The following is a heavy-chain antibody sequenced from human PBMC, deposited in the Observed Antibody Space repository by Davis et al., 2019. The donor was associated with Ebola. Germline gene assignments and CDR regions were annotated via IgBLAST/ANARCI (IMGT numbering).Heavy chain of an antibody. Sequence: GESLKISCAASGFTFSSSAMSWVRQSPGKGLEWVGRIRSKANSYATAYAASVKGRFTISRDDSKNTAYLQMNSLKTEDTAVYYCTSTDRTFDYWGQGTLVTVSS. CDR2: IRSKANSYAT. CDR1: GFTFSSSA. D-gene: IGHD1-14*01. V-gene: IGHV3-73*01. J-gene: IGHJ4*02. CDR3: TSTDRTFDY.